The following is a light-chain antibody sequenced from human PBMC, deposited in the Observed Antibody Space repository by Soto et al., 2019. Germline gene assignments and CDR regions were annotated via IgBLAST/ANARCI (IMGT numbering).Light chain of an antibody. CDR1: NSNIGNNY. J-gene: IGLJ1*01. CDR3: GTWDSSLSAHV. V-gene: IGLV1-51*02. CDR2: ENN. Sequence: QSVLTQPPSVSAAPGQKVTISCSGSNSNIGNNYVSWYQQLPGTAPKLLIYENNNRPSEIPDRFSGSKSGTSATLGITGFQTGDEADYYCGTWDSSLSAHVFGTGTKVTVL.